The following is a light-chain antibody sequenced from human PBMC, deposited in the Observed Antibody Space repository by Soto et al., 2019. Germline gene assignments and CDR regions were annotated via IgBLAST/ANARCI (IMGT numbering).Light chain of an antibody. CDR1: QSVSSN. CDR3: QQYNNWPRT. Sequence: ETVVSQSPATLSVSQGDGARLSCRASQSVSSNLAWYQQKPGQAPRLLIYGASTRATGIPARFSGSGSGTEFTLTISSLQSEDFAVYYCQQYNNWPRTFGQGTKVDIK. CDR2: GAS. V-gene: IGKV3-15*01. J-gene: IGKJ1*01.